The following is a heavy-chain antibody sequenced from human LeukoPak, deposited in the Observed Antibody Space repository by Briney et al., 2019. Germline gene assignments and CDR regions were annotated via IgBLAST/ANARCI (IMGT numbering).Heavy chain of an antibody. CDR3: ARYCGSSPLDY. Sequence: GGSLRLSCTASGFIFSEYSMDWVRQAPGKGLEWVSSISSSGSYIYYADSVRGQFTVSRDNAKSSLYLQMNSLRVEDTAVYYCARYCGSSPLDYWGQGTLVTVSS. CDR1: GFIFSEYS. CDR2: ISSSGSYI. J-gene: IGHJ4*02. D-gene: IGHD6-6*01. V-gene: IGHV3-21*01.